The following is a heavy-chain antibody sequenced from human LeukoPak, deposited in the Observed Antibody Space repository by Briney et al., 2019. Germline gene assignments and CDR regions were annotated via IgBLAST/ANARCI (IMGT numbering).Heavy chain of an antibody. CDR3: AKHYYGSGSYLDY. CDR1: GFTFSSYA. V-gene: IGHV3-23*01. CDR2: ISGSGGST. D-gene: IGHD3-10*01. Sequence: GGSLRLSFAASGFTFSSYAMSWVRQAPGKGLEWVSAISGSGGSTYYADSVKGRFTISRDNSKNTLYLQMNSLRAEDTAVYYCAKHYYGSGSYLDYWGQGTLVTVSS. J-gene: IGHJ4*02.